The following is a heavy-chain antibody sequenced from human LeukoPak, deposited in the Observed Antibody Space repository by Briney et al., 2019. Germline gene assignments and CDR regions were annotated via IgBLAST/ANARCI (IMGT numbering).Heavy chain of an antibody. V-gene: IGHV4-59*01. Sequence: SETLSLTCTVSGGSISTYYWNWIQQPPGKGLEWIGYIYHSGSTNYNPSLQSRVTISVDTSKNQFSLNLNSVTAADTAVYYCARGGAARLHFQNWGQGTLVTASS. CDR1: GGSISTYY. CDR2: IYHSGST. CDR3: ARGGAARLHFQN. J-gene: IGHJ1*01. D-gene: IGHD6-6*01.